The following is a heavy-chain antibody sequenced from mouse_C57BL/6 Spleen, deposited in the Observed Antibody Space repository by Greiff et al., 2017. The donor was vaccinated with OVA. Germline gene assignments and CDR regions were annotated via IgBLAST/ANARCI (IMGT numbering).Heavy chain of an antibody. D-gene: IGHD2-4*01. CDR3: ARSRDYAFAY. V-gene: IGHV1-69*01. CDR1: GYTFTSYW. J-gene: IGHJ3*01. CDR2: IDPSDSYT. Sequence: QVQLQQPGAELVMPGASVKLSCKASGYTFTSYWMHWVKQRPGQGLEWIGEIDPSDSYTNYNQKFKGKSTLTVDKSSSTAYMKLSSLTSEDSAVYYCARSRDYAFAYWGQGTLVTVSA.